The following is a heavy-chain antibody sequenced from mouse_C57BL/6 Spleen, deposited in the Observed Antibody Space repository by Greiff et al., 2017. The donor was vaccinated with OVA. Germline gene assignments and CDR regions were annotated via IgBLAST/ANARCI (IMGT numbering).Heavy chain of an antibody. CDR3: ARVIYDGYLYYFDY. CDR1: GFTFSSYA. Sequence: EVNVVESGGGLVKPGGSLKLSCAASGFTFSSYAMSWVRQTPEKRLEWVATISDGGSYTYYPDNVKGRFTISRDNAKNNLYLQMSHLKSEDTAMYYCARVIYDGYLYYFDYWGQGTTLTVSS. CDR2: ISDGGSYT. D-gene: IGHD2-3*01. V-gene: IGHV5-4*03. J-gene: IGHJ2*01.